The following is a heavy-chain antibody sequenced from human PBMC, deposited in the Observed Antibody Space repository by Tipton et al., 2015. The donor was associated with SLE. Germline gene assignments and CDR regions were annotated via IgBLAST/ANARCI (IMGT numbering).Heavy chain of an antibody. J-gene: IGHJ3*02. V-gene: IGHV3-72*01. Sequence: SLRLSCATSGFTFSDHYMDWVRQAPGKGLEWVGRSRNKANGYTTEYAASVKGRFTVSRDDSKNSLYLQMNSLKTEDTAVYYCARSGGYGAFDIWGQGTMVTVSS. CDR1: GFTFSDHY. CDR2: SRNKANGYTT. CDR3: ARSGGYGAFDI. D-gene: IGHD2-15*01.